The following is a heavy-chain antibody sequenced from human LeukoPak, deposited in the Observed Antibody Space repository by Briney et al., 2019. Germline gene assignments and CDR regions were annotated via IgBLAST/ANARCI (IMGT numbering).Heavy chain of an antibody. D-gene: IGHD4-17*01. CDR3: ASYSYGDYKDY. CDR1: GFTFSSYG. CDR2: IWYDGSSK. V-gene: IGHV3-33*01. Sequence: PGGSLRLSCAASGFTFSSYGMHWVRQAPGKGLEWVAVIWYDGSSKYYADSVKGRFTTSRDNSKNTLYLQMNSLRAEDTAVYYCASYSYGDYKDYWGQGTLVTVSS. J-gene: IGHJ4*02.